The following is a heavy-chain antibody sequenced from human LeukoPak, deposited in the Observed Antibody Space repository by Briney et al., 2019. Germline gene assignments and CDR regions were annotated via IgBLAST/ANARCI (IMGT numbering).Heavy chain of an antibody. D-gene: IGHD6-13*01. CDR2: IKQDGSEK. V-gene: IGHV3-7*01. J-gene: IGHJ4*02. CDR3: ARMGIAAAGYFDY. CDR1: GFTFSSYW. Sequence: GGSLRLSCAASGFTFSSYWMSWVRQAPGKGLEWVANIKQDGSEKYYMDSVKGRFTISRDNAKNSLYLQMNSLRAEDTAVYYCARMGIAAAGYFDYWGQGTLVTVSS.